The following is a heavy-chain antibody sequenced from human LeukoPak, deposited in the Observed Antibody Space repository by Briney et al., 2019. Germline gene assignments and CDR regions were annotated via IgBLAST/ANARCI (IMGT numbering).Heavy chain of an antibody. Sequence: SETLSLTCTVSGGSISSYYWSWIRQPAGKGLEWIGRIYTSGSTNYNPSLKSRVTISIDTSKNQFSLKLTSVTAADTAVYYCARSYSSSSGFFDYWGQGTLVTVSS. D-gene: IGHD6-6*01. J-gene: IGHJ4*02. CDR1: GGSISSYY. CDR3: ARSYSSSSGFFDY. CDR2: IYTSGST. V-gene: IGHV4-4*07.